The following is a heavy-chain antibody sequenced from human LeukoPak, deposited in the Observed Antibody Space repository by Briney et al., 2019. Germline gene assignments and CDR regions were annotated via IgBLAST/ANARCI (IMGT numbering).Heavy chain of an antibody. D-gene: IGHD3-22*01. CDR3: ARRDWSSSYLYFDY. V-gene: IGHV4-4*07. CDR1: GGSISDYF. J-gene: IGHJ4*02. Sequence: PSETLSLTCTVSGGSISDYFWSWIRQPAGKGLEWIGRIYSSGSTDYNPSLKSRVTMSVDTSKNQFSLMLSSVTAADTAVYYCARRDWSSSYLYFDYWGQGTLVTVSS. CDR2: IYSSGST.